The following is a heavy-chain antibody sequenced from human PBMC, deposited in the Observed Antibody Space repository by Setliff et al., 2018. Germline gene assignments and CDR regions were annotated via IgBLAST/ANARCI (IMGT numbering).Heavy chain of an antibody. J-gene: IGHJ4*02. V-gene: IGHV4-34*01. CDR1: GGSFSGYY. Sequence: PSETLSLTCAVYGGSFSGYYWSWVRRPPGKGLEWIGEIYHSGSTNYNPSLKSRVTISVDTSKNQFSLKLRSVTAADTAVYYCASYYDSSPRTAYFDYWGQGTLVTVSS. CDR3: ASYYDSSPRTAYFDY. D-gene: IGHD3-22*01. CDR2: IYHSGST.